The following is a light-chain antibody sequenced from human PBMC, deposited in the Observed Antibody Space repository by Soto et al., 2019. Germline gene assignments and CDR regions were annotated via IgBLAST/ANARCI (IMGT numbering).Light chain of an antibody. Sequence: KMNHSPPSLSASQWDGVGISCRASQSINNFLPWYQKKPGKAPKLLIFAASTLQTGVPSRFRGSGSGTDFTLTISSLQPEDFATYYCQQTYSIPHSFGQGTKVDIK. CDR2: AAS. CDR1: QSINNF. J-gene: IGKJ1*01. CDR3: QQTYSIPHS. V-gene: IGKV1-39*01.